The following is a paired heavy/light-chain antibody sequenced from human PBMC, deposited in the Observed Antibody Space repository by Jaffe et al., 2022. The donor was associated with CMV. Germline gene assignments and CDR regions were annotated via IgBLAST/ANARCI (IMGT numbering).Heavy chain of an antibody. V-gene: IGHV5-10-1*03. CDR3: ARRPRIAAAYYYYYHMDV. J-gene: IGHJ6*03. CDR1: GYIFNTYW. D-gene: IGHD6-13*01. CDR2: IDPSDSYT. Sequence: EVQLVQSRAEVKKPGESLRISCKGSGYIFNTYWISWVRQMPGKGLEWMGRIDPSDSYTNYSPSFQGHVTISVDKSISTAYLQWSSLKASDTAMYYCARRPRIAAAYYYYYHMDVWGKGTMVTVSS.
Light chain of an antibody. CDR1: QSLLHSNGFNY. J-gene: IGKJ4*01. CDR3: MQALQSPT. Sequence: EIVMTQSPLSLPVTPGEPASISCRSSQSLLHSNGFNYLDWYLQKPGQSPQLLIYLGSNRASGVPDRFSGSGSGTDFKLKINRVEAEDVGVYYCMQALQSPTFGGGTKVEIK. V-gene: IGKV2-28*01. CDR2: LGS.